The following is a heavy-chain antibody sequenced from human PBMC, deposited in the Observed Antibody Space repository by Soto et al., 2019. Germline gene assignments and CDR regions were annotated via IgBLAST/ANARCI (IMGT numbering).Heavy chain of an antibody. J-gene: IGHJ3*02. V-gene: IGHV3-23*01. D-gene: IGHD3-22*01. CDR3: AKDLPPHVWGTMIVVALGAFDI. CDR2: ISGSGGST. Sequence: PGGSLRLSCAASGFTFSSYAMSWVRQAPGKGLEWVSAISGSGGSTYYADSVKGRFTISRDNSKNTLYLQMNSLRAEDTAVYYCAKDLPPHVWGTMIVVALGAFDIWGQGTMVTV. CDR1: GFTFSSYA.